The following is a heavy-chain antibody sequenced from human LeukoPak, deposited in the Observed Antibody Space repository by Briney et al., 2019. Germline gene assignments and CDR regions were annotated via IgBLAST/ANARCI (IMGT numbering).Heavy chain of an antibody. CDR3: AQGYLSGWYPH. J-gene: IGHJ4*02. D-gene: IGHD6-19*01. V-gene: IGHV3-23*01. CDR2: ISVDGETA. CDR1: GFSVSSSG. Sequence: GGSLRLSCTVSGFSVSSSGMSCVRQAPGKGLELISAISVDGETALYADSVKGRFIISRDNSKNTLYLQMNSLRAEDTAVYYCAQGYLSGWYPHWGQGSLVSVSS.